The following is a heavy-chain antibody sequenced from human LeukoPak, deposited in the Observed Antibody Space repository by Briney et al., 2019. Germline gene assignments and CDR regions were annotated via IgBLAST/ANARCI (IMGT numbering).Heavy chain of an antibody. V-gene: IGHV4-59*01. CDR1: GGSISSYY. CDR3: ARDLYYYDSSGYFIPTGAFDI. Sequence: PSETLSLTCTVSGGSISSYYWSWIRQPPGKGLEWIGYIYYSGSTNYNPSLKSRVTISVDTSKNQFSLKLSSVSAADTAVYYCARDLYYYDSSGYFIPTGAFDIWGQGTMVTVFS. CDR2: IYYSGST. D-gene: IGHD3-22*01. J-gene: IGHJ3*02.